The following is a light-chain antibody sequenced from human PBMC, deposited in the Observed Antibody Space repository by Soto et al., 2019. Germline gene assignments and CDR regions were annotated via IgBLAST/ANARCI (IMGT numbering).Light chain of an antibody. V-gene: IGKV1-39*01. J-gene: IGKJ1*01. Sequence: DIQMTQSPSPLSASVVDRVTITCRASQTISTYLNWYQQKPGKAPKLLIYGASSLQSGVPSRFSGSGSGTDFTLTISSLQPEDFGTYYCQQSFSTPRTFGQGTKVDI. CDR3: QQSFSTPRT. CDR2: GAS. CDR1: QTISTY.